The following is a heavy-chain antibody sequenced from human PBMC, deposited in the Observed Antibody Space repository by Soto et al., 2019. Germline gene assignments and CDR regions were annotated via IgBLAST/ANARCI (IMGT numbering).Heavy chain of an antibody. V-gene: IGHV4-59*01. D-gene: IGHD4-17*01. Sequence: SETLSLTCTFSGCSISSYYWSWIRQPPGKGLEWIGYIYYSGSTNYNPSLKSRVTISVDTSKNQFSLKLSSVTAADTAVYYCGRIYGDYLDYWGQGTRVTVSS. CDR3: GRIYGDYLDY. J-gene: IGHJ4*02. CDR2: IYYSGST. CDR1: GCSISSYY.